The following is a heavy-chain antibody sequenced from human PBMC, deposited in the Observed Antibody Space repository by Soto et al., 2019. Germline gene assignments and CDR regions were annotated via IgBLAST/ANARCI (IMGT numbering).Heavy chain of an antibody. CDR2: VYYSGRT. CDR3: ARDTVTTSDDAFDI. J-gene: IGHJ3*02. Sequence: QVQLQESGPGLVKPSETLSLTCTVSGGSISSYYWTWIRQHPGKRLEWIGYVYYSGRTNYNPSLKRRVTISVDMSKNQFSLKLSSVTAADTAVYYCARDTVTTSDDAFDIWGQGTMVTVSS. D-gene: IGHD4-17*01. CDR1: GGSISSYY. V-gene: IGHV4-59*01.